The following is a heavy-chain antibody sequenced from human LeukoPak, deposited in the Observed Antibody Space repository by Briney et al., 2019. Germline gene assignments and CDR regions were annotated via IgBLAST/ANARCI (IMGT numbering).Heavy chain of an antibody. Sequence: SETLSLTCTVSDGSITNYYWSWIRQPPGKGLEWIGEINHSGSTNYNPSLKSRVTISVDTSKNQFSLKLSSVTAADTAVYYCARGGFLEWLGAFDIWGQGTMVTVSS. CDR1: DGSITNYY. CDR2: INHSGST. D-gene: IGHD3-3*01. J-gene: IGHJ3*02. V-gene: IGHV4-34*01. CDR3: ARGGFLEWLGAFDI.